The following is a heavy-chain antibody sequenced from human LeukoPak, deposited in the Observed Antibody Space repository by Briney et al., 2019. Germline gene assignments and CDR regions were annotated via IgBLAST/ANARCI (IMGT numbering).Heavy chain of an antibody. D-gene: IGHD5-18*01. CDR1: GYTFTSYG. CDR3: ARDGLRLKRGYSYGYHY. CDR2: ISAYNGNT. J-gene: IGHJ4*02. V-gene: IGHV1-18*01. Sequence: ASVKVSCKASGYTFTSYGISWVRQAPGQGLEWMGWISAYNGNTNYAQKLQGRVTMTTDTSTSTAYMELRSLRAEDTAVYYCARDGLRLKRGYSYGYHYWGQGTLVTVSS.